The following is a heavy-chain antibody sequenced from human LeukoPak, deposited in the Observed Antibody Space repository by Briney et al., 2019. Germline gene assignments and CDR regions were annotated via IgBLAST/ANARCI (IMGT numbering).Heavy chain of an antibody. V-gene: IGHV3-48*01. J-gene: IGHJ4*02. CDR3: ARTKDETHWGVDY. CDR1: GFTFSSYS. D-gene: IGHD3-10*01. CDR2: ISSSSSTI. Sequence: GGSLRLSCAASGFTFSSYSMNWVRQAPGKGLEWVSYISSSSSTIYYADSVKGRFTISRDNAKNSLYLQMNSLRAEDTAVYYCARTKDETHWGVDYWGQGTLVTVSS.